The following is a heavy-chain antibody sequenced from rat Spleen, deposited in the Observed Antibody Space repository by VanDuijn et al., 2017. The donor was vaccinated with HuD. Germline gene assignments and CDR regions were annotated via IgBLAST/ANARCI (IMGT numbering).Heavy chain of an antibody. J-gene: IGHJ2*01. CDR3: ARDTTDYFDY. V-gene: IGHV5-29*01. Sequence: EVQLVESGGTLVQPGRSLKLSCAASGFTFSNYGMAWVRQAPTKGLEWVATITYDGSGTFYRDSVKGRFTISRDNAKSTLHLQMDSLRSEDTATYYCARDTTDYFDYWGQGTMVTVSS. D-gene: IGHD1-6*01. CDR2: ITYDGSGT. CDR1: GFTFSNYG.